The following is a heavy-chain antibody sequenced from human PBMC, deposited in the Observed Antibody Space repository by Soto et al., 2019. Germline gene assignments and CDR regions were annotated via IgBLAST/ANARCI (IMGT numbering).Heavy chain of an antibody. CDR2: VNAYNANT. D-gene: IGHD6-19*01. Sequence: QVQLVQSGAEVKKPGASVKVSCKASGYTFTSYGISWVRQAPEQRLEWMGCVNAYNANTNYAQQFQGRVTMTTDPSTSTAYMQLRSLRSDATAVYYCAREAVSGRTGFDYLGQGTLVTVSS. CDR3: AREAVSGRTGFDY. J-gene: IGHJ4*02. CDR1: GYTFTSYG. V-gene: IGHV1-18*01.